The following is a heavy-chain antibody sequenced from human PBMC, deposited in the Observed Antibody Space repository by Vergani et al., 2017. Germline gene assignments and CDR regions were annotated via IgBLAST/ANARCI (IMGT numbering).Heavy chain of an antibody. D-gene: IGHD3-22*01. CDR3: AKDYNIMGALHY. CDR2: ITYNGGRT. J-gene: IGHJ4*02. V-gene: IGHV3-20*04. Sequence: EMQLVESGGGVVRPGGSLRLSCVISGFSFEDYGMSWVRQAPGKGLEWVSTITYNGGRTYYADSVTGRFTISRDNSKNTLFLQLKTLRAEDTGVYYCAKDYNIMGALHYWGQGTLVAVSS. CDR1: GFSFEDYG.